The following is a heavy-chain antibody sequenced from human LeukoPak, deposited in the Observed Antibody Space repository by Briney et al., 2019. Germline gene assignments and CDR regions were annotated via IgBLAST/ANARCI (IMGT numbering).Heavy chain of an antibody. J-gene: IGHJ6*03. CDR1: GYTFTGYY. CDR3: ARAPAHYGSGSYYGDYYYYMDV. Sequence: VASVKVSCKASGYTFTGYYMHWVRQAPGQGLERMGWMNPNSGNTGYAQKFQGRVTITRNTSISTAYMELSSLRSEDTAVYYCARAPAHYGSGSYYGDYYYYMDVWGKGTTVTVSS. D-gene: IGHD3-10*01. V-gene: IGHV1-8*03. CDR2: MNPNSGNT.